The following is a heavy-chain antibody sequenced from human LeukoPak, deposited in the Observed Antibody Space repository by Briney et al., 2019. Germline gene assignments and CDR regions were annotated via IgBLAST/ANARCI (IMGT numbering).Heavy chain of an antibody. V-gene: IGHV4-34*01. CDR2: INHSGST. J-gene: IGHJ4*02. Sequence: SETLSLTCAVYGGSFGGYYWSWIRQPPGKGLEWIGEINHSGSTNYNPSVKSRVTISVDTSKNQFSLKLSSATAADTAVYYCARGGGSGWYVDYWGQGTLVTVSP. CDR1: GGSFGGYY. D-gene: IGHD6-19*01. CDR3: ARGGGSGWYVDY.